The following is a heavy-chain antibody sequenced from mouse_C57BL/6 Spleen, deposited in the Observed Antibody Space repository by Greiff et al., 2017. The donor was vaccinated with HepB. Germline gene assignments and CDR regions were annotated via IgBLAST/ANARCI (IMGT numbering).Heavy chain of an antibody. J-gene: IGHJ4*01. V-gene: IGHV14-4*01. CDR1: GFNIKDDY. CDR3: TTAGWGYNAAMDY. CDR2: IDPENGDT. D-gene: IGHD2-2*01. Sequence: VQLQQSGAELVRPGASVKLSCTASGFNIKDDYMHWVKQRPEQGLEWIGWIDPENGDTEYASKFQGKATITADTSSNTAYLQLSSLTSEDTAVYYCTTAGWGYNAAMDYWGQGTSVTVSS.